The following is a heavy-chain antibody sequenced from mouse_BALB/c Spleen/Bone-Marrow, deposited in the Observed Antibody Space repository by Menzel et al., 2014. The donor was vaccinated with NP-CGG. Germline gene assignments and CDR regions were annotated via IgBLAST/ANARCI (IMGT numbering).Heavy chain of an antibody. CDR3: ARPNTDYFDY. J-gene: IGHJ2*01. Sequence: DVHLVESGGGLVKPGGSLKLSCAASGFTFSSYAMSWIRQTPEKRLEWVATISSGGNYTYYPDSVKGRFTISRDNAKNTLYLQMSSLRSEDTAMYYCARPNTDYFDYWGQGTTLTVSS. V-gene: IGHV5-9-3*01. D-gene: IGHD5-1-1*01. CDR1: GFTFSSYA. CDR2: ISSGGNYT.